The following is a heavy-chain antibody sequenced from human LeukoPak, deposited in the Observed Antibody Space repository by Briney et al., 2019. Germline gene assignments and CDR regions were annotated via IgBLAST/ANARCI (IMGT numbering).Heavy chain of an antibody. D-gene: IGHD1-7*01. V-gene: IGHV3-23*01. J-gene: IGHJ4*02. CDR3: AKEGKTRNWNYYQAKPVY. CDR1: GFTFSNAW. Sequence: GGSLRLSCAASGFTFSNAWMSWVRQAPGKGLEWVSAISGSGGNTYYADSVKGRFTISRDNSKYTLYLQMNSLRAEDTAVYYCAKEGKTRNWNYYQAKPVYWGQGTLVTVSS. CDR2: ISGSGGNT.